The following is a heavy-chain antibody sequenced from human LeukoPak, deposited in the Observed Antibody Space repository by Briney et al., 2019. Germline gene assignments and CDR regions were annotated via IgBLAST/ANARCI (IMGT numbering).Heavy chain of an antibody. D-gene: IGHD3-22*01. V-gene: IGHV3-23*01. CDR1: GFTFSNFA. CDR3: AKGLGSYYDGSGRLDAFDI. CDR2: ITGSGGGI. J-gene: IGHJ3*02. Sequence: PGGSLRLSCAASGFTFSNFAMSWVRQAPGKGLEWVSGITGSGGGIYYADSVKGRFTISRDNSKNTLYLQMNSLRAEDTAVYYCAKGLGSYYDGSGRLDAFDIWGQGTMVTVSS.